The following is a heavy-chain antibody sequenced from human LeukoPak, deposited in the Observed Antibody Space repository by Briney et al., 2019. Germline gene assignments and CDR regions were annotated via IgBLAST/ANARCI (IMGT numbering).Heavy chain of an antibody. D-gene: IGHD1-1*01. CDR2: IYYSGNT. J-gene: IGHJ3*02. V-gene: IGHV4-39*01. CDR1: GGSISSSSYY. Sequence: SXXXXLTCTVSGGSISSSSYYWGWIRQPPGKGLEWIGSIYYSGNTYYNPSLKSRVTISVDTSKNQFSLKLSSVTAADTAVYYCARRAGNDAFDIWGQGTMVTVSS. CDR3: ARRAGNDAFDI.